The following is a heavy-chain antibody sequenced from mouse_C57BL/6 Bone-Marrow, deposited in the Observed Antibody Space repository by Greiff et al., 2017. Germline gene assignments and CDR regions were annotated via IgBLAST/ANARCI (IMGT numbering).Heavy chain of an antibody. V-gene: IGHV5-4*01. Sequence: EVHLVESGGGLVKPGGSLKLSCAASGFTFSSYAMSWVRQTPEQRLEWVATISDGGSYTYYPDNVKGRFTISRDNAKNNLYLQMSHLKSEDTAMYYCARDPIQYYFDYWGQGTTLTVSS. CDR3: ARDPIQYYFDY. J-gene: IGHJ2*01. CDR2: ISDGGSYT. CDR1: GFTFSSYA.